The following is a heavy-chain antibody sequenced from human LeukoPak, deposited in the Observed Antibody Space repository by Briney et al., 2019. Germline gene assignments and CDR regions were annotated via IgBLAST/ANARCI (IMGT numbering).Heavy chain of an antibody. CDR1: GYTFTSYA. J-gene: IGHJ5*02. Sequence: ASVKVSCKASGYTFTSYAMHWVRQAPGQRLEWMGWINAGNGDTKYPQKFQGRVTITRDTSASTAYMELSSLRSEDTAVYYCARPYYYGSNWFDPWGQGTLVTVSS. D-gene: IGHD3-10*01. V-gene: IGHV1-3*01. CDR3: ARPYYYGSNWFDP. CDR2: INAGNGDT.